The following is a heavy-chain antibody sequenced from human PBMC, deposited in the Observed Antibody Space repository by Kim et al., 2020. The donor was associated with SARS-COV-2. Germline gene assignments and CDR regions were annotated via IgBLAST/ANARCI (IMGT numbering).Heavy chain of an antibody. J-gene: IGHJ4*02. V-gene: IGHV1-18*01. D-gene: IGHD6-13*01. Sequence: NCAQKLQGRVTMTTDTSTSTAYMELRSLRSDDTAVYYCARDLTSGIADGYWGQGTLVTVSS. CDR3: ARDLTSGIADGY.